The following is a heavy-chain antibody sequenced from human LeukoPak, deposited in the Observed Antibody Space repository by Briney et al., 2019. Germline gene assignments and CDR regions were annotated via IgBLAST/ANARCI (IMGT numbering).Heavy chain of an antibody. CDR2: IRYDGSNK. CDR3: AQGYGWEASYYYYYMDV. Sequence: GGSLRLSCAASGFTFSSYGMHWVGQAPGKGLEWVAFIRYDGSNKYYADSVKGRFTISRDNSKNTLYLQMNRLRAEDTAVYYCAQGYGWEASYYYYYMDVWGKGTTVTISS. J-gene: IGHJ6*03. D-gene: IGHD1-26*01. V-gene: IGHV3-30*02. CDR1: GFTFSSYG.